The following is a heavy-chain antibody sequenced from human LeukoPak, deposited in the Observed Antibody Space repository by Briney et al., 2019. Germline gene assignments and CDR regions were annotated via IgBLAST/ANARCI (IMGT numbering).Heavy chain of an antibody. Sequence: GGSLRLSCAASGFTFSSYAMHWVRQATGKGLEWVAVISYDGSNKYYADSVKGRFTISRDNSKNTLYLQMNSLRAEDTAVYYCARAVVVVPAAATYFDYWGQGTLVTVSS. D-gene: IGHD2-2*01. V-gene: IGHV3-30-3*01. CDR2: ISYDGSNK. CDR3: ARAVVVVPAAATYFDY. J-gene: IGHJ4*02. CDR1: GFTFSSYA.